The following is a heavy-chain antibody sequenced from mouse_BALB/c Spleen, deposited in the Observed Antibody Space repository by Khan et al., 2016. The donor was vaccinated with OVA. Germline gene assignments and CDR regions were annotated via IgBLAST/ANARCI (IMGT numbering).Heavy chain of an antibody. CDR1: GYTFTDFN. V-gene: IGHV1S29*02. D-gene: IGHD1-2*01. CDR2: IFPNNGGT. Sequence: EVQLQESGPELVKPGASVRISCKTSGYTFTDFNLDWVKQSHGKRLEWIGYIFPNNGGTGYNQKLKTKATLTVDSSSSIAFMELRSLTSEDSAVYYCARSGYGSFAYWGRGTLVTVSA. J-gene: IGHJ3*01. CDR3: ARSGYGSFAY.